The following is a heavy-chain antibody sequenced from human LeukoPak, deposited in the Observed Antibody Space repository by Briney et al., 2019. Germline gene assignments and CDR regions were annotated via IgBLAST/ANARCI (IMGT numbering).Heavy chain of an antibody. CDR1: GYTFTSYA. Sequence: GASVKVSCKASGYTFTSYAMHWVRQAPGQRLEWMGWINAGNGNTKYSQKFQGRVTITRDTSASTAYMELSSLRSEDTAVYYCARVVIEAWYSSGWSAGDYFDYWGQGTLVTVSS. CDR3: ARVVIEAWYSSGWSAGDYFDY. V-gene: IGHV1-3*01. CDR2: INAGNGNT. D-gene: IGHD6-19*01. J-gene: IGHJ4*02.